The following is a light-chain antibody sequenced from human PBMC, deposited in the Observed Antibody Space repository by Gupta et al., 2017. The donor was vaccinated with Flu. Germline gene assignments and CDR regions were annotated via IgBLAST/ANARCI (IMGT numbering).Light chain of an antibody. Sequence: DIVMTQSPDSLAVSLGERATINCKSSQSLLYSSNNMNHLAWYQHKPGPPPKLLMYWASIRESGVPDRFSGSGSGTDFTLTISSLQAEDVAVYYCHQYYSAPPAFGQGTKVEIK. V-gene: IGKV4-1*01. CDR1: QSLLYSSNNMNH. CDR2: WAS. CDR3: HQYYSAPPA. J-gene: IGKJ1*01.